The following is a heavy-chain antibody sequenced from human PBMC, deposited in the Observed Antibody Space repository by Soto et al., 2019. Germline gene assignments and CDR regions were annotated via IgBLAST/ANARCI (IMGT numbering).Heavy chain of an antibody. D-gene: IGHD3-10*01. CDR1: GYTFTSYG. V-gene: IGHV1-18*01. J-gene: IGHJ5*02. CDR3: AGTGSYYPSHNWFDP. Sequence: QVQLVQSGAEVKKPGASVKVSCKASGYTFTSYGINWVRQAPGQGLEWMGWISAYNGNTNYAQKLQGRVTMTTDTPTSTAYKELRSLRSHDTAVYYCAGTGSYYPSHNWFDPWGQGTLVTVSS. CDR2: ISAYNGNT.